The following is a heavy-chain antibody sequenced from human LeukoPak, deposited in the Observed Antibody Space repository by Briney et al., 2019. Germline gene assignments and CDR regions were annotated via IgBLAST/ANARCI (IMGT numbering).Heavy chain of an antibody. Sequence: GGSLRLSCAASGFTFSNYAMTWVRQAPGKGLEWVSTISGSGDSTYYADSVKGRFTISRDNSKNTLYLQMNSLRDEDTAVYYCAKDSHWILFDDWGQGTLVTVSS. CDR2: ISGSGDST. V-gene: IGHV3-23*01. CDR1: GFTFSNYA. CDR3: AKDSHWILFDD. J-gene: IGHJ4*02. D-gene: IGHD2-2*03.